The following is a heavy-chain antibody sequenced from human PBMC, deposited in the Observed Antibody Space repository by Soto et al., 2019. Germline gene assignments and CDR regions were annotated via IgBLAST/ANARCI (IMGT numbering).Heavy chain of an antibody. D-gene: IGHD2-2*01. J-gene: IGHJ4*02. Sequence: VGSLRLSCAASRFTFSTYEMNWVRQAPGKGLEWVSYISSSGYTVYYADSVKGRFTISRDNTRNSLYLQMNSLRDEDTALYYCVRYCSTTLCNGVATRTFDYWGQGTLVTVSS. CDR1: RFTFSTYE. CDR3: VRYCSTTLCNGVATRTFDY. V-gene: IGHV3-48*03. CDR2: ISSSGYTV.